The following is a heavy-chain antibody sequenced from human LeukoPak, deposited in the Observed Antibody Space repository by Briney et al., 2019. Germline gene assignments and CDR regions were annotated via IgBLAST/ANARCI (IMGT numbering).Heavy chain of an antibody. D-gene: IGHD1-1*01. V-gene: IGHV4-61*08. Sequence: SETLSLTCTVSGGSFRGDYYWAWIRPPPGKGLEWIGYIYYSGSTNYNPSLKSRVTISVDTSKNQFSLKLSSVTAADTAVYYCARHGTDAFDIWGQGTMVTVSS. CDR3: ARHGTDAFDI. CDR1: GGSFRGDYY. CDR2: IYYSGST. J-gene: IGHJ3*02.